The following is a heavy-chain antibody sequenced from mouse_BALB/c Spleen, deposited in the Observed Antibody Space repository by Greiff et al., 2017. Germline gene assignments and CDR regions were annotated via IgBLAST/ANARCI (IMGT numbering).Heavy chain of an antibody. CDR3: ARHQGN. D-gene: IGHD3-2*02. V-gene: IGHV5-12-1*01. CDR1: GFAFSSYD. J-gene: IGHJ2*01. Sequence: EVMLVESGGGLVKPGGSLKLSCAASGFAFSSYDMSWVRQTPEKRLEWVAYISSGGGSTYYPDTVKGRFTISRDNAKNTLYLQMSSLKSEDTAMYYCARHQGNWGQGTTLTVSS. CDR2: ISSGGGST.